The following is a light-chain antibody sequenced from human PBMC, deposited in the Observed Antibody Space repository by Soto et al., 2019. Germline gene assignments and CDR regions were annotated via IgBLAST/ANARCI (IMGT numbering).Light chain of an antibody. J-gene: IGLJ2*01. CDR3: TSYAHSNILL. V-gene: IGLV2-8*01. CDR2: EVT. CDR1: SSDVGTYNY. Sequence: QSALTQPPSASGSPGQSVTISCTGTSSDVGTYNYVSWYQQHPGKAPKVMIYEVTKRPSGVPDRFSGSQSGNTASLTVSGLQAEDEADYYCTSYAHSNILLIGGGTKLTVL.